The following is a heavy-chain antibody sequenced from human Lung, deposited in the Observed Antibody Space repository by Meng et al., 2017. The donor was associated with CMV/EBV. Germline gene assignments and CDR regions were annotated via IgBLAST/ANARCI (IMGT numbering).Heavy chain of an antibody. D-gene: IGHD2-2*02. CDR3: ASKAGVVPAAIPVYYYYGMDV. CDR2: IIPIFGTA. CDR1: GGTFSSYA. Sequence: SVKVSCXASGGTFSSYAISWVRQAPGQGLEWMGWIIPIFGTANYAQKFQGRVTITTDESTSTAYMELSSLRSEDTAVYYCASKAGVVPAAIPVYYYYGMDVWGQGTTVTVSS. V-gene: IGHV1-69*05. J-gene: IGHJ6*02.